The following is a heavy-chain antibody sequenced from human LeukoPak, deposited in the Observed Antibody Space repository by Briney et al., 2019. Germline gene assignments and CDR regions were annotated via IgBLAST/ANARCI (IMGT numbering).Heavy chain of an antibody. CDR2: SRNKAKSYTT. CDR3: ARVGSVAGSDYLDY. CDR1: GFTFSDHF. J-gene: IGHJ4*02. Sequence: GGSLRLSCAVSGFTFSDHFLDWVRQAPGKGLEWVGRSRNKAKSYTTEYGASVKGRFTISRDDSKSTLYLQMNSLKTGDTAVYYCARVGSVAGSDYLDYWGQGTLVTVSS. V-gene: IGHV3-72*01. D-gene: IGHD6-19*01.